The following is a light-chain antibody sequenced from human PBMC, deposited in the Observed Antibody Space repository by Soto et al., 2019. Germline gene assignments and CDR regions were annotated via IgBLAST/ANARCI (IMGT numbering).Light chain of an antibody. CDR3: SSYTSSSTPYV. CDR1: SSDVGGFNY. J-gene: IGLJ1*01. CDR2: DVY. V-gene: IGLV2-14*01. Sequence: SVLTQPASVSGSPGQSITISCTGTSSDVGGFNYVSWYQQHPGKAPKLLIFDVYSRPSGISNRFSGSKSGNTASLTISGLQAEDEADYYRSSYTSSSTPYVFGTGTKVNAL.